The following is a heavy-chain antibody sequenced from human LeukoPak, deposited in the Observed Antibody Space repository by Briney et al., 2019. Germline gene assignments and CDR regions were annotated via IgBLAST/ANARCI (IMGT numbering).Heavy chain of an antibody. CDR1: GYTFTSYG. CDR2: ISAYNGNT. D-gene: IGHD3/OR15-3a*01. J-gene: IGHJ4*02. CDR3: ARNRWTEYYFDY. V-gene: IGHV1-18*01. Sequence: ASVKVSCKASGYTFTSYGISWVRQAPGQGLEWMGWISAYNGNTNYAQKLQGRVTMTTDTSTSTAYMELRSLRSEDTAVYYCARNRWTEYYFDYWGQGTLVTVSS.